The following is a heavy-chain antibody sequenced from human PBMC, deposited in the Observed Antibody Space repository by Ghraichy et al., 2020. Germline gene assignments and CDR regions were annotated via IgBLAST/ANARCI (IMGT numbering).Heavy chain of an antibody. CDR3: ARGYDFWSGYSGWFDP. J-gene: IGHJ5*02. D-gene: IGHD3-3*01. V-gene: IGHV4-4*02. Sequence: SETLSLTCAVSGGSISSSNWWSWVRQPPGKGLEWIGEIYHSGSTNYNPSLKSRVTISVDKSKNQFSLKLSSLSAADTAVYYCARGYDFWSGYSGWFDPWGQGTLVTVSS. CDR2: IYHSGST. CDR1: GGSISSSNW.